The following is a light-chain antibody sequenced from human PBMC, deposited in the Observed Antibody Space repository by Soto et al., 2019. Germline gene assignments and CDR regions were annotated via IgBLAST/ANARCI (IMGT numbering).Light chain of an antibody. V-gene: IGKV3-11*01. CDR1: QSVSSY. Sequence: EIVLTQSPATLSLSSGERATLSCRASQSVSSYLAWYQQKPGQAPRLLIYDASNRATGIPARFSGSGSGTDFTLTISSLEPEDFAVYYCQQRSNWPPVATFGPGTKVDIK. J-gene: IGKJ3*01. CDR3: QQRSNWPPVAT. CDR2: DAS.